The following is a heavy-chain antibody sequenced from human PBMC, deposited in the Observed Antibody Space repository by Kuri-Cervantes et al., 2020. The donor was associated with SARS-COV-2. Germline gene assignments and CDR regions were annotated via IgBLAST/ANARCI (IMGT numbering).Heavy chain of an antibody. CDR1: GFTFSGHW. Sequence: GESLKISCAASGFTFSGHWMHWVRQAPGKGLEWVAVIWYDGSNKYYADSVKGRFTISRDNSKNTLYLQMNSLRAEDTAVYYCARDPDLDWELPAYDAFDIWGQGTMVTVSS. CDR3: ARDPDLDWELPAYDAFDI. J-gene: IGHJ3*02. V-gene: IGHV3-33*08. CDR2: IWYDGSNK. D-gene: IGHD1-26*01.